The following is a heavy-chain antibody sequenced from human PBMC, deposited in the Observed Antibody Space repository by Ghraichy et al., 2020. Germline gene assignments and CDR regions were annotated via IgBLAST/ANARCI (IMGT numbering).Heavy chain of an antibody. V-gene: IGHV1-18*04. CDR1: GYTFTSYG. CDR2: ISAYNGNT. Sequence: SVKVSCKASGYTFTSYGISWVRQAPGQGLEWMGWISAYNGNTNYAQMLQGRVTMTTDTSTSTAYMELRSLRSDDTAVYYCARSRPYYDSSGQQGYFDYWGQGTLVTVSS. D-gene: IGHD3-22*01. CDR3: ARSRPYYDSSGQQGYFDY. J-gene: IGHJ4*02.